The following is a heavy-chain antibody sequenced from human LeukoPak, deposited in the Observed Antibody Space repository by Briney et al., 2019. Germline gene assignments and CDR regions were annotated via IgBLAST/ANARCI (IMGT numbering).Heavy chain of an antibody. CDR2: ISGSGGST. D-gene: IGHD2-2*02. J-gene: IGHJ3*02. Sequence: GGSLRLSCAASGFTFSSYAMSWVRQAPGKGLEWVSAISGSGGSTYYADSVKGRFTISRDNSKNTLYLQMNSLRAEDTAVYYCAKDVSRRIVVVPAAILGAFDIWGQGTMVTVSS. V-gene: IGHV3-23*01. CDR1: GFTFSSYA. CDR3: AKDVSRRIVVVPAAILGAFDI.